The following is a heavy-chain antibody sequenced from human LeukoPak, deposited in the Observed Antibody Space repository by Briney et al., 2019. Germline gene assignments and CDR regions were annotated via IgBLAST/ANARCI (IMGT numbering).Heavy chain of an antibody. CDR1: GYTFTGYY. CDR2: INPNSGGT. Sequence: GAAVKDSCKASGYTFTGYYMHWVRQAPGQGLEWMGWINPNSGGTNYAQKFQGRVNMTRDTSISTAYMELSRLRSDDTAVYYCARWDDIVATSQAYSNSWSFDYWGQGTLVTVSS. J-gene: IGHJ4*02. CDR3: ARWDDIVATSQAYSNSWSFDY. D-gene: IGHD5-12*01. V-gene: IGHV1-2*02.